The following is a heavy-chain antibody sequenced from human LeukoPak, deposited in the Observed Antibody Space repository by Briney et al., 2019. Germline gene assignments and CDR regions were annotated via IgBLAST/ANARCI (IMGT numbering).Heavy chain of an antibody. D-gene: IGHD4-23*01. CDR1: GGTFSSYA. Sequence: SVKVSCKASGGTFSSYAISWVRQAPGQGLEWMGGIIPIFGTANYAQKFQGRVTITADESTSTAYMELSSLRSEDTAVYYCARDRDYGGNSHFDYWGQGTLVTVSS. CDR3: ARDRDYGGNSHFDY. CDR2: IIPIFGTA. J-gene: IGHJ4*02. V-gene: IGHV1-69*13.